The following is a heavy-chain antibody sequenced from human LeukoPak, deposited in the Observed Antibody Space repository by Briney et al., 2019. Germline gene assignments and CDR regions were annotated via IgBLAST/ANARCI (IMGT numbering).Heavy chain of an antibody. V-gene: IGHV4-30-4*01. CDR2: IYYSGTT. Sequence: ASQILSLTCTVSGGSISSGDYYWSWIRQPPGKGLEWIVYIYYSGTTYYNPSLRSRVTISVDTSKNQFSLNLNSVTAADTAVYYCARGRTGDYDYWGRGTLVTVSS. CDR3: ARGRTGDYDY. CDR1: GGSISSGDYY. D-gene: IGHD4-17*01. J-gene: IGHJ4*02.